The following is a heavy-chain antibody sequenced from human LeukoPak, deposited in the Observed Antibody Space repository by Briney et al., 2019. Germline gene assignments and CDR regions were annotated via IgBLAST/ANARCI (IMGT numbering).Heavy chain of an antibody. J-gene: IGHJ4*02. CDR2: LSGSGITT. CDR1: GFTFSSYA. CDR3: ARVNNWSHDY. Sequence: GGSLRLSCAASGFTFSSYAMSWVRQAPGKGLEWVSTLSGSGITTYYADSVKGRFTISRDNSKNTLYLQMNSLRAEDTAVYYCARVNNWSHDYWGQGTLVTVSS. V-gene: IGHV3-23*01. D-gene: IGHD1-20*01.